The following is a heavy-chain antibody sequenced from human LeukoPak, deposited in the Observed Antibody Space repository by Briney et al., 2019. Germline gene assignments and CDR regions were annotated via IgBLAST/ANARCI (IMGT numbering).Heavy chain of an antibody. CDR3: ATLSTVTTFDY. CDR1: GFTFSSYN. D-gene: IGHD4-17*01. CDR2: ITSGSSYI. Sequence: GGSLRLSCAASGFTFSSYNMNWVRQAPGQGLEWVSSITSGSSYIYYADSVKGRFTISRDNSKNTLYLQMNSLRAEDTAVYYCATLSTVTTFDYWGQGTLVTVSS. V-gene: IGHV3-21*01. J-gene: IGHJ4*02.